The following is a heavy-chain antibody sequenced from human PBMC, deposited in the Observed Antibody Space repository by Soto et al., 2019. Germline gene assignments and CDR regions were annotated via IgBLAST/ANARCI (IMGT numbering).Heavy chain of an antibody. J-gene: IGHJ3*01. CDR2: ISTYTGKT. D-gene: IGHD6-6*01. CDR3: ARDVYSGSGDAFDL. V-gene: IGHV1-18*01. Sequence: QVQLVQFGAEVKKPGASVKVSCKTSGYTFHIYGITWVRQAPGRGLEWMGWISTYTGKTDYAQSLQGRVTMTTDTSTGTAYLEVRSLRSDDTAVYFCARDVYSGSGDAFDLWGQGTMVTVSS. CDR1: GYTFHIYG.